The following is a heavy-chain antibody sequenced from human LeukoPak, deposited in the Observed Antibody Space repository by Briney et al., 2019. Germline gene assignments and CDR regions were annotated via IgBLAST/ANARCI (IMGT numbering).Heavy chain of an antibody. CDR1: GYTFTDYY. Sequence: ASVKVSCKASGYTFTDYYMHWVRQAPGQGLGWMGWINPNSGGTNYAQKFQGRVTMTRDTSISTAYMELSRLRSDDTAVYYCARYRDTAINFDYWGQGTLVTVSS. CDR3: ARYRDTAINFDY. CDR2: INPNSGGT. V-gene: IGHV1-2*02. D-gene: IGHD5-18*01. J-gene: IGHJ4*02.